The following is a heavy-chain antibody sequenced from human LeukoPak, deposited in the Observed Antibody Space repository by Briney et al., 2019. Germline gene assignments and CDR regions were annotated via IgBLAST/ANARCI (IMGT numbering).Heavy chain of an antibody. CDR3: SSGSHMDV. Sequence: GGSLRLSCAASGLTFGSYWMTWVRQAPGKGLEWVANIKEDGNEKHYVDSVKGRFTVARDNAKNSLFLQMNSLRAEDAAIYYCSSGSHMDVWGKGTTLSVSS. CDR1: GLTFGSYW. J-gene: IGHJ6*03. CDR2: IKEDGNEK. D-gene: IGHD3-22*01. V-gene: IGHV3-7*01.